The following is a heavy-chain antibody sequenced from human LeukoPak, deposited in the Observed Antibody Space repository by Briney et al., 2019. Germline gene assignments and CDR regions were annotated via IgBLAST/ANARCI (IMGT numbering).Heavy chain of an antibody. V-gene: IGHV3-21*01. D-gene: IGHD5-18*01. J-gene: IGHJ4*02. CDR1: GFTFSRHT. Sequence: GGSLRLSCAASGFTFSRHTMHWVRRAPGKGLEWVSSISSSSSYIYYADSVKGRFTISRDNAKNSLYLQMNSLRAEDTALYYCARQADTAMLIWSFTDYWGQGTLVTVSS. CDR2: ISSSSSYI. CDR3: ARQADTAMLIWSFTDY.